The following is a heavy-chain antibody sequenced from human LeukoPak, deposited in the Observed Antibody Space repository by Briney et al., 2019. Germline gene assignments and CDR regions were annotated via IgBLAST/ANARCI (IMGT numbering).Heavy chain of an antibody. CDR1: GDSISSYY. V-gene: IGHV4-59*01. CDR3: ASYYAFGGVIAPELSYFDY. Sequence: SETLSLTCTVSGDSISSYYWSWIRQPPGKGLEWIGYIYYSGSTNYNPSLKSRVTISVDTSKNQFSLKLSSVTAADTAVYYCASYYAFGGVIAPELSYFDYWGQGTLVTVSS. CDR2: IYYSGST. D-gene: IGHD3-16*02. J-gene: IGHJ4*02.